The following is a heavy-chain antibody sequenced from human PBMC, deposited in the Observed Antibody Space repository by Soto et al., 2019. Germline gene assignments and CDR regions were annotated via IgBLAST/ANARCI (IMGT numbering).Heavy chain of an antibody. V-gene: IGHV4-59*13. J-gene: IGHJ6*02. CDR3: AREPGLYYYDSSGTGYGMDV. CDR2: VHYSGAT. D-gene: IGHD3-22*01. Sequence: SETLSLTCTVSGGSINGYYWNWIRQTPGKGLEWIGYVHYSGATKFRSSLKSRRDISVDTSENQFSLKLTSVTAADTAVYYCAREPGLYYYDSSGTGYGMDVWGQGTTVTVSS. CDR1: GGSINGYY.